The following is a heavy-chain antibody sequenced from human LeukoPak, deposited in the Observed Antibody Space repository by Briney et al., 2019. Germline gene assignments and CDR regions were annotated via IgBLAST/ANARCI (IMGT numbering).Heavy chain of an antibody. CDR2: IWYSGSSK. D-gene: IGHD5-24*01. J-gene: IGHJ4*02. V-gene: IGHV3-33*01. CDR3: ATLKDKWLQSPGTDY. Sequence: GGSLRLSCAASGFTFSSYVMHWVRQAPGKGLEWVAVIWYSGSSKYYADSVRGRFTVSRDNSKNTLYLQMNSLRAEDTAVYYCATLKDKWLQSPGTDYWGQGTLVTVSS. CDR1: GFTFSSYV.